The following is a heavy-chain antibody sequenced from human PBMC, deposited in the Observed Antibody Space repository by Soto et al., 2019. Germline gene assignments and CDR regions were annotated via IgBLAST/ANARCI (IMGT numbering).Heavy chain of an antibody. CDR3: ARKLGGYYYYGMDV. CDR1: GYTVTSYA. V-gene: IGHV1-3*01. J-gene: IGHJ6*02. D-gene: IGHD3-10*01. Sequence: ASVKVSCKASGYTVTSYAMHWVRQAPGQRLEWMGWINAGNGNTKYSQKFQGRVTITRDTSASTAYMELSSLRSEDTAVYYCARKLGGYYYYGMDVWGQGTTVTSP. CDR2: INAGNGNT.